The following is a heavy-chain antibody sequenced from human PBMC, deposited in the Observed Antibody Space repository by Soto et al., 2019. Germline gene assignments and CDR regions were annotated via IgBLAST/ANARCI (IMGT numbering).Heavy chain of an antibody. CDR3: AKRLSYYFDS. V-gene: IGHV3-23*01. CDR1: GLTFSNYA. D-gene: IGHD3-16*02. CDR2: VTGDGVTT. Sequence: GGSLRLSCAASGLTFSNYAMSWVRQAPGKGLEWVSTVTGDGVTTSYADSVKGRFTISRDNSKNTLYLQMSGLRADDTAVYYCAKRLSYYFDSWGQGTTVTVSS. J-gene: IGHJ4*03.